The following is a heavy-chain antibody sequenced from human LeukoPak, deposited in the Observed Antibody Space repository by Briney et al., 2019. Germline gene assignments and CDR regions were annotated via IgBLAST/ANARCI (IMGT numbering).Heavy chain of an antibody. CDR2: IYTSGST. J-gene: IGHJ4*02. CDR3: ARHQGFRSTSFEGFVY. V-gene: IGHV4-4*09. Sequence: SETLSLTCTVSGGSISSYYWSWIRQPPGKGLEWIGYIYTSGSTNYNPSLKSRVTISVDTSKNQLSLKLSSVTAADTAVYYCARHQGFRSTSFEGFVYWGQGTLVTVSS. D-gene: IGHD2-2*01. CDR1: GGSISSYY.